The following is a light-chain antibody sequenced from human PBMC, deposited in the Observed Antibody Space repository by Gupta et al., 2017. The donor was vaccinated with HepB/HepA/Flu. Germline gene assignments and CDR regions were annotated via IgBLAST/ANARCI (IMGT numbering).Light chain of an antibody. CDR3: QQYYSTPWT. J-gene: IGKJ1*01. CDR2: WAS. CDR1: QSVLYSSNNKNY. Sequence: DIVMTQSPDSLAVSLGEWATINCKSSQSVLYSSNNKNYLAWYQQKPGQPPKLLIYWASTRESGVPYRFSGSGSGTDFTLTISSLQAEDVAVYYCQQYYSTPWTFGQGTKVEIK. V-gene: IGKV4-1*01.